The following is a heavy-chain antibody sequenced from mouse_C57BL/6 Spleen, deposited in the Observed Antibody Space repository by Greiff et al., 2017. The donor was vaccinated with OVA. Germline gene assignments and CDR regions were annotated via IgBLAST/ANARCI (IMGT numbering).Heavy chain of an antibody. J-gene: IGHJ3*01. CDR3: ATPYYYGSSYEGGFAC. Sequence: QVQLQQPGAELVMPGASVKLSCKASGYTFTSYWMHWVKQRPGQGLEWIGEIDPSDSYTNYNQKFKGKSTLTVDKSSSTAYMQLSSLTSEDSAVYYCATPYYYGSSYEGGFACWGKGTLVTVSA. CDR1: GYTFTSYW. V-gene: IGHV1-69*01. CDR2: IDPSDSYT. D-gene: IGHD1-1*01.